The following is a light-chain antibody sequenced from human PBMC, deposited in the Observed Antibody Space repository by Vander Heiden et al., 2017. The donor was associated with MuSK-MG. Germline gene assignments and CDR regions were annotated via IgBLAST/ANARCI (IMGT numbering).Light chain of an antibody. V-gene: IGLV2-14*01. CDR1: SSDVGGYNY. CDR3: SSYTSSSTPWV. J-gene: IGLJ3*02. CDR2: EVS. Sequence: QSALTPPASVSGSPGQSITISCTGTSSDVGGYNYVSWYQQHPGKAPKLMIYEVSNRPSGVSNRFSGSKSGNTASLTSSGLQAEDEADYYCSSYTSSSTPWVFGGGTKLTVL.